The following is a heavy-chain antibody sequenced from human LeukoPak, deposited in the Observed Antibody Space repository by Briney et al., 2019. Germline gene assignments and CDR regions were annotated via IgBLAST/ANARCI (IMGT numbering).Heavy chain of an antibody. CDR2: ISSSSSTI. V-gene: IGHV3-48*04. J-gene: IGHJ6*03. Sequence: GGSLRLSCAASGFTFSSYSMNWVRQAPGKGLEWVSYISSSSSTIYYADSVKGRFTISRDNAKNSLYLQMNSLRAEDTAVYYCARDTIFGVAYYMDVWGKGTTVTVSS. D-gene: IGHD3-3*01. CDR1: GFTFSSYS. CDR3: ARDTIFGVAYYMDV.